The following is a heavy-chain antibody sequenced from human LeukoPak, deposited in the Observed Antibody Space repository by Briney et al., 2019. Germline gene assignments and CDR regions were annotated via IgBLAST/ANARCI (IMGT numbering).Heavy chain of an antibody. D-gene: IGHD6-13*01. J-gene: IGHJ4*01. CDR1: GVTFTDYW. Sequence: GGSLRLSSAVSGVTFTDYWTNWVCEAPGKGVEWGASIRQDGGDKYYVDSVKGRFTISRDNTKNSLYLQMSALRAEDTAVYYCARDGTAAGLYFDLWGQGTLVTVSS. CDR2: IRQDGGDK. V-gene: IGHV3-7*01. CDR3: ARDGTAAGLYFDL.